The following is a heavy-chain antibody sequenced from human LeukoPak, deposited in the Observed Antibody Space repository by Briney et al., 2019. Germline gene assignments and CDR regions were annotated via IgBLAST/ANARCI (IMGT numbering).Heavy chain of an antibody. V-gene: IGHV3-66*01. CDR1: GFTVSSNY. J-gene: IGHJ4*02. Sequence: PGGSLRLSCAASGFTVSSNYMSWVRQAPGKGLEWVSVIYSGGSTYYADSVKGRFTISRDNSKNTLYLQMNSLRAEDTAVYYCARGGGAVAPLFDYWGQGTLVTVSS. CDR2: IYSGGST. D-gene: IGHD2-15*01. CDR3: ARGGGAVAPLFDY.